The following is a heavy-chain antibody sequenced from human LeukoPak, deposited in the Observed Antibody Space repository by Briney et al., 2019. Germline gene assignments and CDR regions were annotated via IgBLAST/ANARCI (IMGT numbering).Heavy chain of an antibody. CDR2: IILSGYSS. V-gene: IGHV3-23*01. Sequence: GGSLTLSCAVSGYTFRICDMRWVRQAPGKGVEWVSDIILSGYSSYYAYSVMGRFTLSTHNSKNTLYLQMNSLRAEDTAVYYCARPTYGDQYYYGMDVWGQGTTVTVSS. CDR1: GYTFRICD. CDR3: ARPTYGDQYYYGMDV. J-gene: IGHJ6*02. D-gene: IGHD4-17*01.